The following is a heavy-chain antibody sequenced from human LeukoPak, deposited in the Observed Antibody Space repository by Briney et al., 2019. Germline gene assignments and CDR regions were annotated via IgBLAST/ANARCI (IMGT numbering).Heavy chain of an antibody. CDR3: ATDSHDYGDYGGFDP. D-gene: IGHD4-17*01. J-gene: IGHJ5*02. Sequence: GASVKVSCKVSGYTLTELSMHWVRQAPGKGLEWMGGFDPEDGETIYAQKFQGRVTMTEDTSTDTAYMELSSLRSEDTAVYYCATDSHDYGDYGGFDPWGQGTLVTVSS. CDR2: FDPEDGET. V-gene: IGHV1-24*01. CDR1: GYTLTELS.